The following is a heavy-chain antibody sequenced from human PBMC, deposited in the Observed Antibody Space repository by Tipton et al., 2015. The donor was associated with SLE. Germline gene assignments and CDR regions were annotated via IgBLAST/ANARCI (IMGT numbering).Heavy chain of an antibody. V-gene: IGHV4-39*07. J-gene: IGHJ6*03. CDR3: VKSVVVVSPRDYYYYMDV. CDR1: GVSIGDYPWR. CDR2: VSYSGRT. Sequence: TLSLTCSVSGVSIGDYPWRWGWIRQPPGKGLEWIGTVSYSGRTYYNPSLQSRVTLSVDMSKNQFSLRLSSVTAADTGVYYCVKSVVVVSPRDYYYYMDVWGKGTTVTVSS. D-gene: IGHD2-15*01.